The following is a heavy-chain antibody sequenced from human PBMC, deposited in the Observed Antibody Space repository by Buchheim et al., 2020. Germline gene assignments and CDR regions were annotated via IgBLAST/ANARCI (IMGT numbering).Heavy chain of an antibody. V-gene: IGHV4-4*02. D-gene: IGHD6-13*01. CDR2: IYHSGST. CDR1: GSSISRSNC. CDR3: ARDGAAAHYFDY. Sequence: QLQLQESGAVLVTPSGTLSLTCAFSGSSISRSNCWSWVRQPPGKGLVWIGEIYHSGSTNYNPSLKSRVTISVDKSKNQFSLKLSYVTAADSAVYYCARDGAAAHYFDYWGQGTL. J-gene: IGHJ4*02.